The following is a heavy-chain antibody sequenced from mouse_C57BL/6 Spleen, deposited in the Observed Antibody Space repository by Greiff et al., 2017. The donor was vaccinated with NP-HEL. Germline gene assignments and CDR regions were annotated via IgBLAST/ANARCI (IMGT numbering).Heavy chain of an antibody. Sequence: EVKLVESGGGLVKPGGSLKLPCAASGFTFSSYAMSWVRQTPEKRLEWVATISDGGSYTYYPDNVKGRFTISRDNAKNNLYLQMSHLKSEDTAMYYCARYGSSYPLDYWGKGTTLTVSS. V-gene: IGHV5-4*03. CDR1: GFTFSSYA. D-gene: IGHD1-1*01. J-gene: IGHJ2*01. CDR2: ISDGGSYT. CDR3: ARYGSSYPLDY.